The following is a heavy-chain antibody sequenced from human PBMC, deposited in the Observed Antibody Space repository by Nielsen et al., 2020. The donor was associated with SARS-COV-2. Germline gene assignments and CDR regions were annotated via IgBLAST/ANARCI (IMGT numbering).Heavy chain of an antibody. J-gene: IGHJ2*01. CDR2: ISGNSDSA. V-gene: IGHV1-18*04. CDR1: GYTFTKYG. D-gene: IGHD6-19*01. CDR3: ARPYSSGWGHWYFDL. Sequence: ASVKVSCKASGYTFTKYGISWVRQAPGQGLEWMGWISGNSDSAKYVKKFLGRVIMTTDTSTSTAYLEVRSLRAEDTAVYYCARPYSSGWGHWYFDLWGRGTLVTVSS.